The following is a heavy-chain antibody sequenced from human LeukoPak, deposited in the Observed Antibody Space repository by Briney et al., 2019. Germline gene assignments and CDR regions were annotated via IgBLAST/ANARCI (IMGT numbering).Heavy chain of an antibody. CDR3: ARLNILTGYYKIGNWFDP. Sequence: PSETLSLTCTVSGGSISSYYWSWIRQPPGKGLEWIGYIYYSGSTNYNPSLKSRVTISVDTSKSQFSLKLSSVTAADTAVYYCARLNILTGYYKIGNWFDPWGQGTLVTVSS. V-gene: IGHV4-59*08. D-gene: IGHD3-9*01. J-gene: IGHJ5*02. CDR2: IYYSGST. CDR1: GGSISSYY.